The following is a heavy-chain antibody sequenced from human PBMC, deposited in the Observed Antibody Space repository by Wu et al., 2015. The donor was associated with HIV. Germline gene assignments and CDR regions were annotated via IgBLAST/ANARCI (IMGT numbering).Heavy chain of an antibody. Sequence: VQLQQWGAGLLKPSETLSLTCAVYGGSFSGYYWSWIRQPPGKGLEWIGEINHRGSTNYNPSLKSRVTISVDTSKNQFSLKLNSVTAADTAVYYCARGRNLYIVGATTSGNNFDYWGQGTLVTVSS. V-gene: IGHV4-34*01. CDR3: ARGRNLYIVGATTSGNNFDY. D-gene: IGHD1-26*01. J-gene: IGHJ4*02. CDR2: INHRGST. CDR1: GGSFSGYY.